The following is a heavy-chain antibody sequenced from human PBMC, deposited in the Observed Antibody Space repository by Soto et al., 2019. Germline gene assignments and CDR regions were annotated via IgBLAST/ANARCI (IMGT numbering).Heavy chain of an antibody. CDR2: IYSGGST. CDR1: GFTVSGNY. CDR3: ATTPGIAVAGTEY. D-gene: IGHD6-19*01. V-gene: IGHV3-53*01. J-gene: IGHJ4*02. Sequence: PGGSLRLSCAASGFTVSGNYISWVRQAPGNGLEGVAVIYSGGSTYYAHSVKGPFTISRDNSKNTLYLQMNSLRAADTAVYYCATTPGIAVAGTEYWGQGALVTVFS.